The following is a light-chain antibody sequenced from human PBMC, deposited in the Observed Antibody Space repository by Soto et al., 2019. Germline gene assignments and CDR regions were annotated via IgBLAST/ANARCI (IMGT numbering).Light chain of an antibody. CDR1: QGISTY. CDR2: VAS. V-gene: IGKV1-9*01. J-gene: IGKJ2*01. CDR3: QQLYSYPYT. Sequence: DIQLTQSPSLLSASVGDRVTITCRASQGISTYLAWYQQKSGKAPKLLIYVASTLQSGVPSRFSGSGSGTEFTVTISSLQPEDLAIYYCQQLYSYPYTFGQGTKLEI.